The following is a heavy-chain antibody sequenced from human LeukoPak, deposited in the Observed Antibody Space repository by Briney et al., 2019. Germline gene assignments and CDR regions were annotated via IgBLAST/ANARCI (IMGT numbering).Heavy chain of an antibody. V-gene: IGHV3-9*01. D-gene: IGHD5-12*01. CDR2: ISWNSGSI. Sequence: PGGSLRLSCAASGFTFDDYAMHWVRQAPGKGLEWVSGISWNSGSIGYADSVKGRFTISRDNAKNSLYLQMNSLRAEDTAIYYCVRDGGYFRLEYWGQGILITVSS. CDR1: GFTFDDYA. J-gene: IGHJ4*02. CDR3: VRDGGYFRLEY.